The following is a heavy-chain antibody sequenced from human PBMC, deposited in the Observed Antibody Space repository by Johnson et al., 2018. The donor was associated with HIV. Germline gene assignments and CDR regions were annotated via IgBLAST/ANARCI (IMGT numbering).Heavy chain of an antibody. Sequence: VQLVESGGGVLRPGASLRLSCEGFGFIFDDYGLNWVRQAPGKGLEWVSGLNWNGGITGYADSVKGRCTISRDNDKSSVYMQMNNLRAEDKALYYCARRDSGSLSFDLWGQGTMVTVSS. CDR3: ARRDSGSLSFDL. CDR2: LNWNGGIT. J-gene: IGHJ3*01. D-gene: IGHD1-26*01. CDR1: GFIFDDYG. V-gene: IGHV3-20*04.